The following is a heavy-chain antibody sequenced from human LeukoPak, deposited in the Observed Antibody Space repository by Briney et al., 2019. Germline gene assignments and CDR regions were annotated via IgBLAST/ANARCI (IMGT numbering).Heavy chain of an antibody. CDR1: GFTFSSYW. CDR3: ARYCSSTSCGDAFDI. J-gene: IGHJ3*02. CDR2: IKQDGSEK. Sequence: GGSLRLSCAASGFTFSSYWMSWVRQAPGKGLEWVANIKQDGSEKYYVDSVKGRFTISRDNAKNSLYLQMNSLRAEDTAVYYCARYCSSTSCGDAFDIWGQGTMATVSS. V-gene: IGHV3-7*01. D-gene: IGHD2-2*01.